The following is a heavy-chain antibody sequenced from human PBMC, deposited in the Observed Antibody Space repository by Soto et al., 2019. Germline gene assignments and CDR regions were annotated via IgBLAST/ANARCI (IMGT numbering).Heavy chain of an antibody. CDR2: IHYSGSI. Sequence: QVQLQQSGPGLVKPSQTLSLTCTVSGGSISYEYYHWTWIRQSPGKGLEWIGYIHYSGSIIYNPSFKSRGTISVDTSKNQFSLQLSSVTAADTAVYFCAREDDGGDRDYYGLDVWGQGTTVTVSS. CDR3: AREDDGGDRDYYGLDV. J-gene: IGHJ6*02. V-gene: IGHV4-30-4*08. D-gene: IGHD2-21*02. CDR1: GGSISYEYYH.